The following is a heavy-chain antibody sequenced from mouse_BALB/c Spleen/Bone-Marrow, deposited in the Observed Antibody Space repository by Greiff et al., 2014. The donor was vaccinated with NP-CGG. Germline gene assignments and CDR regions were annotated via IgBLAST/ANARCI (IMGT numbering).Heavy chain of an antibody. D-gene: IGHD1-2*01. V-gene: IGHV14-3*02. Sequence: DVKLVESGAELVKPGASVKLSCTASGFNIKDTYMHWVKQRPEQDLEWIGRIDPANGNTKYDPKFQGKATITTDTSSNTAYLQVSSLTSEDTAVYYCASATTATYYAMDYWGQGTSVTVSS. CDR2: IDPANGNT. CDR3: ASATTATYYAMDY. J-gene: IGHJ4*01. CDR1: GFNIKDTY.